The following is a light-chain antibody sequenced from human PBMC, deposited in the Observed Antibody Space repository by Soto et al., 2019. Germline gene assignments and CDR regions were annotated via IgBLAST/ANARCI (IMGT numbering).Light chain of an antibody. Sequence: QSVLTQPASVSGSPGQSLTISCTGTSSDVGGYDYVSWYQQHPGKAPKLMIYDVSNRPSGVSNRFSGSKSGNTASLTISGLQDEDEADYYCSSYTSSITLGVFGTGTKVTVL. CDR1: SSDVGGYDY. CDR3: SSYTSSITLGV. V-gene: IGLV2-14*01. CDR2: DVS. J-gene: IGLJ1*01.